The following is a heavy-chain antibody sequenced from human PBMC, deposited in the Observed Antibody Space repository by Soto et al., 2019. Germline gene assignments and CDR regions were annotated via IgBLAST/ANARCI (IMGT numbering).Heavy chain of an antibody. Sequence: QITLKESGPTLVKPTQTLTLTCTFSGFSLSTSGVAVAWIRQPPGKALEWLAVIYWADDKAYSPSLKSRLTIIKDSAKHHVVLRLNNVDPGDTVTYYCAHTGGLYRSHYLGVWGEGATVRGSS. V-gene: IGHV2-5*02. J-gene: IGHJ6*03. D-gene: IGHD3-16*01. CDR2: IYWADDK. CDR1: GFSLSTSGVA. CDR3: AHTGGLYRSHYLGV.